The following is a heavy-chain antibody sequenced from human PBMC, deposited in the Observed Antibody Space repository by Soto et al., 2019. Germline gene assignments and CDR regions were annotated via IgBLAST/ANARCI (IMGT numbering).Heavy chain of an antibody. D-gene: IGHD2-15*01. Sequence: QLQLVESGGGVVQPGRSLRLSCAASASTFSNYIMHWVRQAPGKGLEWVAFISYDGSNSNYADFVEGRFTISRDNPKNMLYLQLSSLRPDDTAVYYCAGGDNYYALGGWGQGTTVTV. J-gene: IGHJ6*02. CDR2: ISYDGSNS. CDR3: AGGDNYYALGG. CDR1: ASTFSNYI. V-gene: IGHV3-30*04.